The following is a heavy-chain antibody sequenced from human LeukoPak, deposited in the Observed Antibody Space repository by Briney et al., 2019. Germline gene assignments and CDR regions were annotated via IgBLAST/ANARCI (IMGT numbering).Heavy chain of an antibody. CDR3: ARIITYYDFSCWFDP. CDR1: GGSISRSSYN. D-gene: IGHD3-3*01. Sequence: PSETLSLTCSASGGSISRSSYNWGWIRQPPGKRLEWIGSIYYSGRTYYNPSLKSRVTISVDTSKNQFSLKLSSVTAADTAVYYCARIITYYDFSCWFDPWGQGTLVTVSS. CDR2: IYYSGRT. J-gene: IGHJ5*02. V-gene: IGHV4-39*01.